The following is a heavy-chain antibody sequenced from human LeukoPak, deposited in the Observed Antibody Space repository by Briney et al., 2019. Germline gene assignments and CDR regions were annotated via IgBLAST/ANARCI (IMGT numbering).Heavy chain of an antibody. CDR1: GFTFSSYG. J-gene: IGHJ5*02. D-gene: IGHD3-9*01. CDR3: AGTYYDILTGPQNWLDP. CDR2: TRYDGSNK. V-gene: IGHV3-30*02. Sequence: PGKSLRLSCAASGFTFSSYGMHWVRQAPGKGLEWVAFTRYDGSNKYYADSVKGRFTMSRDNSKNTLYLQMNSLRAEDTGVYYCAGTYYDILTGPQNWLDPWGQGTLVTVSS.